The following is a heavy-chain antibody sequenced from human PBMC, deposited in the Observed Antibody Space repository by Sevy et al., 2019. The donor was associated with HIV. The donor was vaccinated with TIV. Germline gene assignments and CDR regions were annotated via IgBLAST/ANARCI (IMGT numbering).Heavy chain of an antibody. J-gene: IGHJ3*01. CDR3: ARACRRSDRFGVLGAFDF. D-gene: IGHD3-16*01. CDR1: GDSVSSNIAA. CDR2: THYKSKWYN. Sequence: KQSQTLSLTCVISGDSVSSNIAAWNWIRQSPSRGLEWLGRTHYKSKWYNDYAVSVKGRISINPDISMNQFSLQLNSVTAEDTAVYYCARACRRSDRFGVLGAFDFWGQGTMVTVSS. V-gene: IGHV6-1*01.